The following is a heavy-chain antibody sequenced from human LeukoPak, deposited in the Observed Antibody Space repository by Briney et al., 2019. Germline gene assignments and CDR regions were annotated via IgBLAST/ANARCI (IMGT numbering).Heavy chain of an antibody. Sequence: GGSLRLSCAASGFTFTNAWMAWVRQAPGKGLEWVGRIKAKAHGGTIEYAAPVKGRFTISRDDSKNTLYLQMNSLKTEDTAVYYCTTDGVGVEGATYDNWGQGTLVSVSS. J-gene: IGHJ4*02. V-gene: IGHV3-15*01. D-gene: IGHD1-26*01. CDR2: IKAKAHGGTI. CDR3: TTDGVGVEGATYDN. CDR1: GFTFTNAW.